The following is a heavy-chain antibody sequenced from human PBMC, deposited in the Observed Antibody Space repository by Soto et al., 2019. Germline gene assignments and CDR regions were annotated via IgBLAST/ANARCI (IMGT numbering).Heavy chain of an antibody. D-gene: IGHD2-2*01. CDR2: ISGSGGST. CDR3: AKDTPLDVGYCSSTSCPYY. V-gene: IGHV3-23*01. J-gene: IGHJ4*02. CDR1: GFTFSSYA. Sequence: GGSLRLSCAASGFTFSSYAMSWVRQAPGKGLEWVSAISGSGGSTYYADSVKGRFTISRDNSKNTLYLQMNSLRAEDTAVYYCAKDTPLDVGYCSSTSCPYYWGQGTLVTVSS.